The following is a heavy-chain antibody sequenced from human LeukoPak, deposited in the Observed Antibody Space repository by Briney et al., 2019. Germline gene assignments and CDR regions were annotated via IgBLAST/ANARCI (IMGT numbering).Heavy chain of an antibody. CDR3: ASEYYYDSSGYYLEAFDI. D-gene: IGHD3-22*01. V-gene: IGHV4-39*07. J-gene: IGHJ3*02. CDR2: IYYSGST. CDR1: GGSISSSSYY. Sequence: SETLSPTCTVSGGSISSSSYYWGWIRPPPGSGLEWIGSIYYSGSTYYNPSIKSRVTISVDTSKNQFSLKLSSVAAADTAVYYCASEYYYDSSGYYLEAFDIWGQGTMVTVSS.